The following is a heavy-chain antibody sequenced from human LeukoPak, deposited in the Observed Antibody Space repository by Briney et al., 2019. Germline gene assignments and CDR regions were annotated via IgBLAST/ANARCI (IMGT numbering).Heavy chain of an antibody. V-gene: IGHV4-38-2*02. CDR3: ARETYYFGSGSSGFDL. CDR2: IYHSGST. J-gene: IGHJ5*02. Sequence: SETLSLTCTVSGYSISSGYYWGWIRQPPGKGLEWIGSIYHSGSTYYNPSLKSRVTISVDTSKNQFSLKLSSVTAADTAVYYCARETYYFGSGSSGFDLWGQGTLVTVSS. CDR1: GYSISSGYY. D-gene: IGHD3-10*01.